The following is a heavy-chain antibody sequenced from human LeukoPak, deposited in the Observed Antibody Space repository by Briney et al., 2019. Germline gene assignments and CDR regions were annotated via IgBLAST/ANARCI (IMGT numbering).Heavy chain of an antibody. J-gene: IGHJ6*03. CDR3: ARVPSLYYYYMDV. CDR2: IYYSGNT. CDR1: GGSIDSYY. V-gene: IGHV4-59*01. Sequence: SETLSLTCTVSGGSIDSYYWSWIRQPPGKGLDWIGYIYYSGNTNYNPSLKSRVTISIDTSKNQFSLKLSSVTAADTAVYYCARVPSLYYYYMDVWGKGTTVTVSS.